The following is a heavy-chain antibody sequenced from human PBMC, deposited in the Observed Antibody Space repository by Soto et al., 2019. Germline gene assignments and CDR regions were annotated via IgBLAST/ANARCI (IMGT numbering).Heavy chain of an antibody. J-gene: IGHJ4*02. D-gene: IGHD2-15*01. CDR1: GFNFTDYY. CDR3: ASDSTGGPHYFQY. Sequence: SGGSLRLSCAASGFNFTDYYMSWIRQAPGKGLEWVSYISGSTRYTNYADSVQGRFTISRDSAKNSLYLQMNSLRAEDTAVYYCASDSTGGPHYFQYWGQGTLVTVSS. CDR2: ISGSTRYT. V-gene: IGHV3-11*06.